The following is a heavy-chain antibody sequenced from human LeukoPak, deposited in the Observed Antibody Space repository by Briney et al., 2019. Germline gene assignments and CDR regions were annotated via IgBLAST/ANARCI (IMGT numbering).Heavy chain of an antibody. J-gene: IGHJ4*02. CDR2: IYYNGDT. CDR1: GGSISGYH. V-gene: IGHV4-59*08. D-gene: IGHD2-21*01. Sequence: SETLSLTRIVSGGSISGYHWGWVRQPPGKGLEYISFIYYNGDTNYNPSLKSRVTMSVDTSKNQFSLKLSSVTAADTAVYYCARLGDCGHDCYSHDYWGQGTLVTVSS. CDR3: ARLGDCGHDCYSHDY.